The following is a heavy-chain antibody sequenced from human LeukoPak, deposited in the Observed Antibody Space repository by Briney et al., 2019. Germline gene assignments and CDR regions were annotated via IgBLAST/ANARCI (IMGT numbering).Heavy chain of an antibody. CDR3: ARSDNGLDI. J-gene: IGHJ6*02. CDR2: ISNDGSSL. Sequence: PGGSLRLSCAASGFTLSNSWMHWVRQTPGKGLVWVSRISNDGSSLIYADSVKGRFTISRDNAKNTLYLQMNSLRAEDTAVYYCARSDNGLDIWGQGTTVTVSS. V-gene: IGHV3-74*01. CDR1: GFTLSNSW. D-gene: IGHD2-8*01.